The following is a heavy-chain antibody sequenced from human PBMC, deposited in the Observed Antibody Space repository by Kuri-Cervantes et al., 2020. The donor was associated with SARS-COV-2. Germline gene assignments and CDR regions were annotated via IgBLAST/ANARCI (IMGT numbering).Heavy chain of an antibody. CDR3: ARGIRDSDY. V-gene: IGHV3-33*08. J-gene: IGHJ4*02. Sequence: GESLKISCATSGFSFSDYYMNWIRQAPGKGLEWVAVIWYDGSNTYYADSVEGRFTISRDNSKNTLYLQMNNLRAEDTAVYYCARGIRDSDYWGQGTLVTVSS. CDR2: IWYDGSNT. CDR1: GFSFSDYY.